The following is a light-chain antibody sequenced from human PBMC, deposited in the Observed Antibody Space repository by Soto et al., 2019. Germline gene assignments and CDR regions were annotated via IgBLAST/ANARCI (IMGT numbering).Light chain of an antibody. Sequence: DIQLTQSPSFLSASEGDRVTITCRASQGISSDLAWYQQKPGKVPKLLIYAAFTLQSGVPSRFSGGRSGAEFTLTISSLQPEDFATYYCQQLKSYPLTFGGGTKVEI. V-gene: IGKV1-9*01. CDR3: QQLKSYPLT. J-gene: IGKJ4*01. CDR1: QGISSD. CDR2: AAF.